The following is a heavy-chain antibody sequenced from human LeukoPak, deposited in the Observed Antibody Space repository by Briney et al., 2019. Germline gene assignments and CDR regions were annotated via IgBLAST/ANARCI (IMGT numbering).Heavy chain of an antibody. CDR3: ATDRNWFDP. CDR1: GFTFNTAY. J-gene: IGHJ5*02. Sequence: PGGSLRLSCAASGFTFNTAYMSWLRQTPGKGLEWVSRLKSRSQGGTADYAAPVKGRFTISRDDSKNTLYLQMNSLKIEDTGVYYCATDRNWFDPWGQGTLVTVSS. CDR2: LKSRSQGGTA. V-gene: IGHV3-15*01.